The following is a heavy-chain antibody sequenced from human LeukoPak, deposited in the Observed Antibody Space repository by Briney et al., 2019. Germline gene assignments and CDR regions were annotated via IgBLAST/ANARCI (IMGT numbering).Heavy chain of an antibody. D-gene: IGHD4-17*01. J-gene: IGHJ4*02. CDR2: IYPGDSDT. Sequence: GESLKISCKGSGYSFTSYWIGWVRQMPGKGLEWMGIIYPGDSDTRYSPSFQGQVTISADKSISTAYLQWSSLKVSDTAMYYCARGGYGDYAAGYFDYWGQGTLVTVSS. CDR3: ARGGYGDYAAGYFDY. CDR1: GYSFTSYW. V-gene: IGHV5-51*01.